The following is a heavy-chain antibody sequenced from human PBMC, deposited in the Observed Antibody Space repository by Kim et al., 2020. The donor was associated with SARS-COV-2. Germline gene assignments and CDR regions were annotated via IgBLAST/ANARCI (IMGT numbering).Heavy chain of an antibody. CDR3: VRGAKNYGPEEY. CDR2: ISGRSQYT. CDR1: GFSFSDYY. J-gene: IGHJ4*02. V-gene: IGHV3-11*03. D-gene: IGHD1-26*01. Sequence: GGSLRLSCAASGFSFSDYYMSWIRQAPGKGLEWVSYISGRSQYTNYADSVKGRFTISRDNAKNSLYLQMSNLRAEDTAVYFCVRGAKNYGPEEYWGQGTL.